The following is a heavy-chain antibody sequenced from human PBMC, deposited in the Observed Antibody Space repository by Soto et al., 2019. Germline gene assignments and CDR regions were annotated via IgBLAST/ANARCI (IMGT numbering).Heavy chain of an antibody. D-gene: IGHD1-26*01. CDR2: INSDGTTI. Sequence: EVQLVESGGGLVQPGGSLRLSCAASGFIFSSYWMHWVRQAPGKGLVWLSRINSDGTTITYADSAKGRFTISRDNAKNTLYLQINSLRAEETAVYYCARDLAGYSGSREVPWGQGTLVTVSS. CDR1: GFIFSSYW. V-gene: IGHV3-74*03. J-gene: IGHJ5*02. CDR3: ARDLAGYSGSREVP.